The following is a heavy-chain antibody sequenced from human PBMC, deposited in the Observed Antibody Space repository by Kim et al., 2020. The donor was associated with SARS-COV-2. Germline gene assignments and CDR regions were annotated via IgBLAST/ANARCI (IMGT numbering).Heavy chain of an antibody. D-gene: IGHD3-22*01. V-gene: IGHV3-48*02. J-gene: IGHJ4*02. CDR1: GFTFSSYS. Sequence: GGSLRLSCAASGFTFSSYSMNWVRQAPGKGLEWVSYISSSSSTIYYADSVKGRFTISRDNAKNSLYLQMNSLRDEDTAVYYCARDLSWSDSSGLYYFDYWGQGTLVTVSS. CDR3: ARDLSWSDSSGLYYFDY. CDR2: ISSSSSTI.